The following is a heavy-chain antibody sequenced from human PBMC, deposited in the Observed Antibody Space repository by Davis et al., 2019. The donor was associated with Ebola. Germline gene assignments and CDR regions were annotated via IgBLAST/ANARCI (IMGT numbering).Heavy chain of an antibody. V-gene: IGHV3-74*01. CDR1: GFTFSRYW. CDR3: ARSSYQPDY. D-gene: IGHD2-2*01. Sequence: PGGSLRLSCEASGFTFSRYWMHWVRQAPGKGLVYVSRISSDGGITSYADSVKGRFSISRDSTSNTLYLQMNGLRAEDTAVYYCARSSYQPDYWGQGTLVTVSS. CDR2: ISSDGGIT. J-gene: IGHJ4*02.